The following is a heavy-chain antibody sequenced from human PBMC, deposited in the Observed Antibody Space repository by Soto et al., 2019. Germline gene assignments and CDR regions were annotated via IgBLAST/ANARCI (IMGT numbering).Heavy chain of an antibody. Sequence: ASVKVSCQASGSSLSRDCSRWLQQAPGQGLEWMGWISAYNGNTDYAQKFQGRVTMTADTSTDTAYVELRRLTSDDTAVYYCARDSPYSGYDRLDYWGQGNPVTVAS. D-gene: IGHD5-12*01. J-gene: IGHJ4*02. CDR2: ISAYNGNT. CDR3: ARDSPYSGYDRLDY. CDR1: GSSLSRDC. V-gene: IGHV1-18*04.